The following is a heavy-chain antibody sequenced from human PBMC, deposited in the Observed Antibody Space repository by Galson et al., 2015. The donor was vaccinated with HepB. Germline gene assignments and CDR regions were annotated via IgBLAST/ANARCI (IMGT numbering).Heavy chain of an antibody. J-gene: IGHJ4*02. CDR1: GGSSTSYR. Sequence: ETLSLTCTVSGGSSTSYRWSWVRQPAGKGLEWIGRMDSSGTTDYNPSLKSRITMSLDTSKNQFSLNLRSVTAADTAVYYCAREFDYWGQGILVTVSS. CDR2: MDSSGTT. CDR3: AREFDY. V-gene: IGHV4-4*07.